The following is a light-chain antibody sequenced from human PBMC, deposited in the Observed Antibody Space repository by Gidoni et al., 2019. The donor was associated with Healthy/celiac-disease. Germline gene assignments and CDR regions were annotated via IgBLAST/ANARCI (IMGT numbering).Light chain of an antibody. CDR3: QQSYSTPLT. Sequence: DIQMTQSPSSLPASVGDRATITCRASQSISSYLNWNQQKPGKAPKLLIYAASSLQSGVPSRCSGSGSGTDFTLTISSLQPEDFATYYCQQSYSTPLTFGGGTKVEIK. CDR1: QSISSY. V-gene: IGKV1-39*01. J-gene: IGKJ4*01. CDR2: AAS.